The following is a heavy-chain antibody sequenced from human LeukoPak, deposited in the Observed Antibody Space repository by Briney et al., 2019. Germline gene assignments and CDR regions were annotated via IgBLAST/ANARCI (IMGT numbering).Heavy chain of an antibody. CDR2: LIPIYGSA. J-gene: IGHJ3*01. CDR3: AGFVYDNSGDVFDP. CDR1: GGSFTFTSHA. V-gene: IGHV1-69*13. Sequence: SVKVSCKASGGSFTFTSHAISWVRQAPGQGLEWMGGLIPIYGSANYAQKFQGRVTITSDESTRTVYMELSSLRPEDSAVYYCAGFVYDNSGDVFDPWGQGTMVTVSS. D-gene: IGHD3-22*01.